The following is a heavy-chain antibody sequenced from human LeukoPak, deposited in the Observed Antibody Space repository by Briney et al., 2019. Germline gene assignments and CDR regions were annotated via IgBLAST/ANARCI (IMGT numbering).Heavy chain of an antibody. Sequence: PSETLSLTCTVSGGSISPYYWSWIRQPPGKGLEWIGEINHSGSTNYNPSLKSRVTISVDTSKNQFSLKLSSVTAADTAVYYCARWYPPQDYFDYWGQGTLVTVSS. D-gene: IGHD6-13*01. CDR3: ARWYPPQDYFDY. CDR2: INHSGST. V-gene: IGHV4-34*01. J-gene: IGHJ4*02. CDR1: GGSISPYY.